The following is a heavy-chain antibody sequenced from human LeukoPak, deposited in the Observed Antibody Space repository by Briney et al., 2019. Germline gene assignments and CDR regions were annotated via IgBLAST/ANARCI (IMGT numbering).Heavy chain of an antibody. D-gene: IGHD4-17*01. CDR2: IYYSGST. Sequence: SETLSLTCTVSGGSISSSSYYWGWIRQPPRKGLEWIGSIYYSGSTYYNPSLKSRVTISVDTSKNQFSLKLSSVTAADTAVYYCARFSNGGYLMIDYYFDYWGQGTLVTVSS. CDR1: GGSISSSSYY. V-gene: IGHV4-39*07. J-gene: IGHJ4*02. CDR3: ARFSNGGYLMIDYYFDY.